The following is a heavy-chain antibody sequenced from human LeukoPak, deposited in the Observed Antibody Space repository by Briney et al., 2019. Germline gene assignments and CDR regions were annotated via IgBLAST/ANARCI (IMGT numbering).Heavy chain of an antibody. CDR3: ARSPFPSEQWLA. D-gene: IGHD6-19*01. CDR1: GFTFSSYG. CDR2: IRYDGSNK. V-gene: IGHV3-33*08. Sequence: AGGSLRLSCAASGFTFSSYGMHWVRQAPGKGLEWVAFIRYDGSNKYYADSVKGRFTISRDNAKNSLYLQMNSLRAEDTAVYYCARSPFPSEQWLAWGQGTLVTVSS. J-gene: IGHJ4*02.